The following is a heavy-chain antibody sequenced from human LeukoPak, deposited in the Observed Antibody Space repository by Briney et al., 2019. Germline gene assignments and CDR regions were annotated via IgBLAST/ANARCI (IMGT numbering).Heavy chain of an antibody. J-gene: IGHJ4*02. CDR3: ARHSFGDYEFWFDY. Sequence: GGSLRLFCAASGFTFNNYEMNWVRQAPGKVLEWVSYISSSGSTIYYADSVKGRFTISRDNAKNSLYLQMNSLRAEDTAVYYCARHSFGDYEFWFDYWGQGTLVTVSS. CDR2: ISSSGSTI. CDR1: GFTFNNYE. D-gene: IGHD4-17*01. V-gene: IGHV3-48*03.